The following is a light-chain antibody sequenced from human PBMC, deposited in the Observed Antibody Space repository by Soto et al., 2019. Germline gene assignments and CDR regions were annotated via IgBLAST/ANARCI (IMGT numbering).Light chain of an antibody. CDR2: AAS. Sequence: DIQMTQSPSSLSASVGDRVTITCRASQSISDSLNWYQQKPGKAPKFLIYAASSLQSGVPSRFSGSGSGTDFTLTISSLQHEEFAPSYCQQSYSTHRTFGQGTKVEIQ. CDR1: QSISDS. CDR3: QQSYSTHRT. V-gene: IGKV1-39*01. J-gene: IGKJ1*01.